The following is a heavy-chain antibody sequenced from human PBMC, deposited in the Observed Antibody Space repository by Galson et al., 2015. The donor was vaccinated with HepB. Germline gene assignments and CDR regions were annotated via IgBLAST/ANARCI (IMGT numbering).Heavy chain of an antibody. V-gene: IGHV1-69*13. D-gene: IGHD4-17*01. CDR3: ARIYGDYGGITDAFDI. CDR2: IIPIFGTA. J-gene: IGHJ3*02. Sequence: SVKVSCKASGGTFSSYAISWVRQAPGQGLEWMGGIIPIFGTANYAQKFQGRVTITADESTSTAYMELSSLRSEDTAVYYCARIYGDYGGITDAFDIWGQGTMVTVSS. CDR1: GGTFSSYA.